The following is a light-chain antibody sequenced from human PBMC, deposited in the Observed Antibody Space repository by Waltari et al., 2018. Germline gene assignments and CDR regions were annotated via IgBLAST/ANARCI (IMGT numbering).Light chain of an antibody. V-gene: IGKV3-15*01. CDR1: QTVSSN. J-gene: IGKJ1*01. Sequence: ETVMTQSPATLSVSPGERATLSCRASQTVSSNLVWYQQKPGQAPRLLIYGASTRATGIPARFSGSGSGTQFTLTISSLQSEDFAVYYCQQYNNWPPWTFGQGTKVEIK. CDR2: GAS. CDR3: QQYNNWPPWT.